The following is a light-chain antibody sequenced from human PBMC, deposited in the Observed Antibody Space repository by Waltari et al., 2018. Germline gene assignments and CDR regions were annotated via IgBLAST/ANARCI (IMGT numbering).Light chain of an antibody. Sequence: EIVMTQSPATLSVSPGERATLSCRASQSVSSNLAWYQQKPGQAPRLLIYGASTRATGIPARFSGSGSVQEFTLTISSMQSEDFAVYYCQQYNNWWTFGQGTKVEIK. CDR1: QSVSSN. J-gene: IGKJ1*01. CDR2: GAS. V-gene: IGKV3-15*01. CDR3: QQYNNWWT.